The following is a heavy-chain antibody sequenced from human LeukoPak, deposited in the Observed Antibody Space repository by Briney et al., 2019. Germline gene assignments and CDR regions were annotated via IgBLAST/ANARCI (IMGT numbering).Heavy chain of an antibody. Sequence: PSETLSLTCTVSGGSISSSSYYWGWIRQPPGKGLEWIGSIYYSGSTYYNPSLKSRVTISVDTSKNQFSLKLSSVTAADTAVYYCARVLRPWVVYWGQGTLVTVSS. J-gene: IGHJ4*02. V-gene: IGHV4-39*07. CDR2: IYYSGST. CDR3: ARVLRPWVVY. CDR1: GGSISSSSYY. D-gene: IGHD5/OR15-5a*01.